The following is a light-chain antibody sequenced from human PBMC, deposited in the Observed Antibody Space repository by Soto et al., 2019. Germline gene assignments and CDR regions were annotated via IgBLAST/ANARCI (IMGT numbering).Light chain of an antibody. CDR2: EVT. Sequence: QSALTQPASVSGSPGQSITISCSGTSSDVGGYNYVSWYQQSPGKAPKLLIYEVTNRPSGVSNRFSGSKSANTASLTISGVQTEDEATYFCSSYTSSDTLVFGGGTKLTVL. CDR1: SSDVGGYNY. J-gene: IGLJ3*02. V-gene: IGLV2-14*01. CDR3: SSYTSSDTLV.